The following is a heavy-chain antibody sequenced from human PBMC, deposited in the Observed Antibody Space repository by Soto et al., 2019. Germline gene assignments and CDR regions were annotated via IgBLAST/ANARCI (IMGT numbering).Heavy chain of an antibody. D-gene: IGHD3-22*01. Sequence: PSMPLSLARFISNASISSSSHYRGWICQPPGKGLEWIGSIYYSGSTYYNPSLKGRVTISVDTSKNQFSLKLSSVTAADTAVYYCARHGMDYYDSSCYYYSPDYFDYWGQGTLVTVS. CDR1: NASISSSSHY. J-gene: IGHJ4*02. V-gene: IGHV4-39*01. CDR3: ARHGMDYYDSSCYYYSPDYFDY. CDR2: IYYSGST.